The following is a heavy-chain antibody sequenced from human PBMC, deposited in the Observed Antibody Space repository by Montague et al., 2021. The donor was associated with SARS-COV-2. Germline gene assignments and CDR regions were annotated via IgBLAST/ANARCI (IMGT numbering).Heavy chain of an antibody. CDR2: FLPTGDS. Sequence: SETLSLTCIVSRDSITNSHWGWVRQPPGKGLERMRYFLPTGDSNHNPSLRSRITTSVDPAKNQFSLGLRSVTAADSARYFCASVPAVAKGSAAAIDFWGHGILVTVSS. CDR3: ASVPAVAKGSAAAIDF. CDR1: RDSITNSH. J-gene: IGHJ4*01. V-gene: IGHV4-59*01. D-gene: IGHD5-12*01.